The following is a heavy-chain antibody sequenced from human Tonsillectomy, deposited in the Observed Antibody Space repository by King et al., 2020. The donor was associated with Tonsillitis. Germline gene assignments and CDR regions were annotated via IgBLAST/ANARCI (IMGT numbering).Heavy chain of an antibody. V-gene: IGHV2-5*01. CDR2: IYWNDDK. J-gene: IGHJ4*02. CDR3: AHSSFGYYESSGHFDY. CDR1: GFSLSTSGVG. Sequence: TLKESGPTLVKPTQTLTLTCTFSGFSLSTSGVGVGWIRQPPGKALEWLALIYWNDDKRYSPSLKSRLTITKDTSKNQVVLTMTNMDPVDTATYYCAHSSFGYYESSGHFDYWGQGTLVTVSS. D-gene: IGHD3-22*01.